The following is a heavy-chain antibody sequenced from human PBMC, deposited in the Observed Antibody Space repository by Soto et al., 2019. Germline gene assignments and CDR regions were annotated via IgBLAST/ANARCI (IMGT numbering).Heavy chain of an antibody. CDR3: ARGDREDIAVVIGVRPGEYGVDV. CDR2: ISHDGSNK. D-gene: IGHD2-15*01. J-gene: IGHJ6*02. CDR1: GFTVRSYA. Sequence: PGGSLRLSCAASGFTVRSYAMHWVRQAPGKGLECVAVISHDGSNKFYRDYVKGRFTISRDNSKNTLYLQINSLRYEDTAVYYCARGDREDIAVVIGVRPGEYGVDVWGQGTTVTVSS. V-gene: IGHV3-30-3*01.